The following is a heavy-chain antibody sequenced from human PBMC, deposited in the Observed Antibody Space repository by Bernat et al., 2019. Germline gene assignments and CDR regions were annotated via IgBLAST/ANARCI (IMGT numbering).Heavy chain of an antibody. D-gene: IGHD5-12*01. Sequence: QVQLVESGGGVVQPGRSLRLSCAASGFTFSSYGMHWVRQAPGKGLEWVAVIWYDGSNKYYADSVKGRFTISRDNSKNTLYLQMNSLRAEDTAVYYCARGQGDSVEMATINFDYWGQGTLVTVSS. V-gene: IGHV3-33*01. CDR1: GFTFSSYG. CDR2: IWYDGSNK. J-gene: IGHJ4*02. CDR3: ARGQGDSVEMATINFDY.